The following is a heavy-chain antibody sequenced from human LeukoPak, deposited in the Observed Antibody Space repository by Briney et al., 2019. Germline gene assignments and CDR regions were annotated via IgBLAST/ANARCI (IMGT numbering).Heavy chain of an antibody. Sequence: GGSLRLSCAASGFTFSNYAMSWVRQAPGKGLEWVSAITISDGRSYYADSVKGRFAVSRDNSRNTLYLQMSSLRGEDTAVYYCAKVGPGSDYHYGMDVWGQGTTVTVSS. J-gene: IGHJ6*02. CDR3: AKVGPGSDYHYGMDV. D-gene: IGHD3-10*01. V-gene: IGHV3-23*01. CDR2: ITISDGRS. CDR1: GFTFSNYA.